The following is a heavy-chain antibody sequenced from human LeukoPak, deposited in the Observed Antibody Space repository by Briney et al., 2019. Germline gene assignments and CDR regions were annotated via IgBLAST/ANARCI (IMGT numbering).Heavy chain of an antibody. V-gene: IGHV2-5*02. D-gene: IGHD3-3*01. J-gene: IGHJ4*02. CDR3: AHRASITIFGVVIIGNFDY. CDR2: IYWDDDK. Sequence: SGPTLVNPTQTLTLTCTFSGFSLSTSGVGVGWIRQPPGKALEWLALIYWDDDKRYSPSLKSRLIITKDTSKNQVVLTMTNMDPVDTATYYCAHRASITIFGVVIIGNFDYWGQGTLVTVSS. CDR1: GFSLSTSGVG.